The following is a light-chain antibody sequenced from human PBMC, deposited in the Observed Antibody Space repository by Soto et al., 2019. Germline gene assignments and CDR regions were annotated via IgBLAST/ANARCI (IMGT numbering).Light chain of an antibody. CDR1: SNDLGGFFY. J-gene: IGLJ7*01. CDR3: SSYSGNNIV. CDR2: EIT. V-gene: IGLV2-8*01. Sequence: QSALTQPPSASRSPGQAVTISCSGTSNDLGGFFYVSWYQQHPGKAPKLIIFEITKRPAGVPDRFSGSKSGNSASLTVSGLQPDDEADYYCSSYSGNNIVFGGGTQLTVL.